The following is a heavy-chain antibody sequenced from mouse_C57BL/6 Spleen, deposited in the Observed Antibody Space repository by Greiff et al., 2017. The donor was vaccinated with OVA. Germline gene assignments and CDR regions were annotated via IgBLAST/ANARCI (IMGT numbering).Heavy chain of an antibody. J-gene: IGHJ4*01. CDR2: INPNNGGT. CDR3: ARELLRTMDY. CDR1: GYTFTDSY. Sequence: EVQLQQSGPELVKPGASVKISCKASGYTFTDSYMNWVKQSHGKSLEWIGDINPNNGGTSYNQKFKGKATLTVDKSSSTAYMELRSLTSEDSAVYYCARELLRTMDYWGQGTSVTVSS. V-gene: IGHV1-26*01. D-gene: IGHD1-1*01.